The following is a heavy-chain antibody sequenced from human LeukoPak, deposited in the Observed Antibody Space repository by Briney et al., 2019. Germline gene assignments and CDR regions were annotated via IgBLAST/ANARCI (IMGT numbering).Heavy chain of an antibody. V-gene: IGHV1-69*01. CDR2: IIPIFGTA. CDR3: ARLGIAAARIDY. D-gene: IGHD6-13*01. J-gene: IGHJ4*02. Sequence: SVKVSCKASGGTFSSYAISWVRRAPGQGLEWMGGIIPIFGTANYAQKFQGRVTITADESTSTAYMELSSLRSEDTAVYYCARLGIAAARIDYWGQGTLVTVSS. CDR1: GGTFSSYA.